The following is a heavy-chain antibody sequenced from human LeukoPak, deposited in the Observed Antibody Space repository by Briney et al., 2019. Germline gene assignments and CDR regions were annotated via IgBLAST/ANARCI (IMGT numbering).Heavy chain of an antibody. J-gene: IGHJ6*02. CDR2: IYYSGST. CDR3: ARGSYDFMDV. CDR1: GGSISSYY. D-gene: IGHD3-3*01. V-gene: IGHV4-59*01. Sequence: SETLTLTCTLSGGSISSYYWSWIRQPPGKGLEGIGYIYYSGSTNYNPSLKSRVTISVDTSKNQSSLKLSSVTAADTAVYYCARGSYDFMDVWGQGTTVTVSS.